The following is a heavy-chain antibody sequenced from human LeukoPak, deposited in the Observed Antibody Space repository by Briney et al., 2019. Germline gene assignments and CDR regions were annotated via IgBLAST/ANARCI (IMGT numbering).Heavy chain of an antibody. CDR3: ARERPWLGVDY. J-gene: IGHJ4*02. CDR1: GASISSYY. V-gene: IGHV4-59*01. D-gene: IGHD6-19*01. Sequence: SETLSHTCTVSGASISSYYWSWIRQPPGKGLEWIGYIYYSGSTNYNPSLKSRVTISEDTSKNQFSLKLSSVTAADTAVYYCARERPWLGVDYWGQGTLVTVSS. CDR2: IYYSGST.